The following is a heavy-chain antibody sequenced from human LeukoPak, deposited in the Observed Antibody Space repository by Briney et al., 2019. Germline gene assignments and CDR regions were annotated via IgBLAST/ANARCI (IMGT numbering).Heavy chain of an antibody. J-gene: IGHJ5*02. CDR3: ARDLRIVATDLSYCFDP. V-gene: IGHV1-2*02. D-gene: IGHD6-13*01. Sequence: ASVKVSCKASGYTFTEYYMHWVRQAPGQGLEWMGWINSNSGGTNYAQKFQGRVTMTRDTSIGTAYMELSRLRSDDTAVYYCARDLRIVATDLSYCFDPWGQGTLVTVSS. CDR1: GYTFTEYY. CDR2: INSNSGGT.